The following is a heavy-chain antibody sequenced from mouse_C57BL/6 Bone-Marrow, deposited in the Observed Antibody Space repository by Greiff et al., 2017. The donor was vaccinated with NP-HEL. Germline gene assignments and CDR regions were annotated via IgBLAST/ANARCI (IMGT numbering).Heavy chain of an antibody. CDR3: ARGLLWPLYAMDY. Sequence: QVQLQQPGAELVRPGSSVKLSCKASGYTFTSYWMDWVKQRPGQGLEWIGNIYPSDSETHYNQKFKDKATLTVDKSSSTAYTQLSSLTSEDSAVYYCARGLLWPLYAMDYWGQGTSVTVSS. CDR2: IYPSDSET. V-gene: IGHV1-61*01. CDR1: GYTFTSYW. J-gene: IGHJ4*01. D-gene: IGHD2-1*01.